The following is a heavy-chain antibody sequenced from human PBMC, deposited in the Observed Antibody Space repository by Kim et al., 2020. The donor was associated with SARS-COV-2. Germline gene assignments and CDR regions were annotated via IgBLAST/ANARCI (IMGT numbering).Heavy chain of an antibody. CDR3: ARDPDSGTYTEGAFYI. J-gene: IGHJ3*02. V-gene: IGHV3-11*04. CDR2: IHKSGYNS. CDR1: GFTFSDFY. Sequence: GGSLRLSCAASGFTFSDFYMAWIRRAPGKGLECLSYIHKSGYNSYYADSVKGRFTIFRDNANNLLYLQMNGLRAEDTAVDYCARDPDSGTYTEGAFYIWG. D-gene: IGHD1-26*01.